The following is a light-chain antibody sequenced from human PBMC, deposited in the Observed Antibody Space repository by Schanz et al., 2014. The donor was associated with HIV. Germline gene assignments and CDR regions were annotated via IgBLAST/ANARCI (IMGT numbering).Light chain of an antibody. Sequence: DIVLTQSPDTLSVPPGERATLSCRASHSVSSNFFAWYQQKRGQVPRLLIYSASRRANGIPDRFSGSGSGTDFTLTISRLEPEDFAVYYCQHYGSSFGPGTKVDIK. J-gene: IGKJ3*01. V-gene: IGKV3-20*01. CDR2: SAS. CDR1: HSVSSNF. CDR3: QHYGSS.